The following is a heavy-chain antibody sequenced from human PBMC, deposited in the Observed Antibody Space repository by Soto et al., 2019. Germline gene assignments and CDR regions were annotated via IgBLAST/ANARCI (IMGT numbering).Heavy chain of an antibody. V-gene: IGHV3-7*01. CDR3: ARDHPAVPAAKAPLLLSYMDV. J-gene: IGHJ6*03. CDR1: GFTFSSYW. Sequence: GGSLRLSCAASGFTFSSYWMSWVRQAPGKGLEWVANIKQDGSEKYYVDSVKGRFTISRDNAKNSLYLQMNSLRAEDTAVYYCARDHPAVPAAKAPLLLSYMDVWGKGTTVTVSS. D-gene: IGHD2-2*01. CDR2: IKQDGSEK.